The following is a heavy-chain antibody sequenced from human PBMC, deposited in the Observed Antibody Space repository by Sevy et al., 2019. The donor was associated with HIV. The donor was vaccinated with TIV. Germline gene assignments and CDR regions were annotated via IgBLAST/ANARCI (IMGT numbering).Heavy chain of an antibody. J-gene: IGHJ4*02. CDR3: ARVPTYYYGSATYFDY. CDR1: GYNFASYG. D-gene: IGHD3-10*01. V-gene: IGHV1-18*01. CDR2: IGVYNGNA. Sequence: ASVKVSCKTSGYNFASYGITWVRQAPGQGLEWMVWIGVYNGNANSAQNLQARFTMTTDTATSTAYMELTSLRSDDTAVYYCARVPTYYYGSATYFDYWGQGTLVTVSS.